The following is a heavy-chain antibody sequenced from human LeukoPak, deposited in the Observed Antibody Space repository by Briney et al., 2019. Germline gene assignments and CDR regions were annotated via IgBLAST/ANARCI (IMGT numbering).Heavy chain of an antibody. CDR2: PDPNRGGT. CDR1: GSSFTDQS. CDR3: SRGAAGDF. Sequence: ASVKVSCKVSGSSFTDQSLHWVRQAPGQGLQWMGWPDPNRGGTDFSPEFQGRVTMLADKSTNTAYMVLSRLTSDDTAIYYCSRGAAGDFWGRGTLVTVSS. V-gene: IGHV1-2*02. D-gene: IGHD2-15*01. J-gene: IGHJ4*02.